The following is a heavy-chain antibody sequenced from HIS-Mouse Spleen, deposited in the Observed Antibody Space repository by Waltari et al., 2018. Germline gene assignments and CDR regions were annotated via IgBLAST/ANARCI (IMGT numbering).Heavy chain of an antibody. CDR2: INHSGST. V-gene: IGHV4-34*01. CDR3: ARGRSPATVTIGYYFDY. J-gene: IGHJ4*02. Sequence: QVQLQQWGAGLLKPSETLSLTCAVYGGSFSGYYWSWIRQPPGKGLEWIGEINHSGSTTYNPSLMGRVTISVDTSKNQFSLKLSSVTAADTAVYYCARGRSPATVTIGYYFDYWGQGTLVTVSS. D-gene: IGHD4-17*01. CDR1: GGSFSGYY.